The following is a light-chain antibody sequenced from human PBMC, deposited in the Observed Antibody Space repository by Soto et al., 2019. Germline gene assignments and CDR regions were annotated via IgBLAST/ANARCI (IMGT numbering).Light chain of an antibody. CDR1: QSVLYSSNNKNY. CDR3: QQYYSTPRT. J-gene: IGKJ1*01. CDR2: WAS. Sequence: DIVMTQSPASLAVSLGERATINCKSSQSVLYSSNNKNYLAWYQQKPGQPPKLLIYWASTRESGVPDRFSGSGSGTDFTLTISSLQAEDVAVYFCQQYYSTPRTFGQGTKWISN. V-gene: IGKV4-1*01.